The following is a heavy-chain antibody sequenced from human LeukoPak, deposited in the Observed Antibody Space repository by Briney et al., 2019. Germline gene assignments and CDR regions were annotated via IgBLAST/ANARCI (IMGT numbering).Heavy chain of an antibody. CDR3: AKGARSSSGYTTD. CDR2: INWNSVSA. CDR1: GFTFDDYA. V-gene: IGHV3-9*01. D-gene: IGHD3-22*01. J-gene: IGHJ4*02. Sequence: GRSLRLSCVASGFTFDDYAMHWVRQAPGKGLEWVAGINWNSVSAVYADSLKGRLTISRDNAKNSLFLQMNSLKTEDTAFNYCAKGARSSSGYTTDWGQGILVTVSS.